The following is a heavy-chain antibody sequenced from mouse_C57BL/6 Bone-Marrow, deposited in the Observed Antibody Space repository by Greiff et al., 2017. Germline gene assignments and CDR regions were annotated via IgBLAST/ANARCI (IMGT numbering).Heavy chain of an antibody. J-gene: IGHJ4*01. D-gene: IGHD3-2*02. CDR3: ARGKAPSY. Sequence: EVKLMESGPGLVKPSQSLSLTCSVTGYSITSGYYWNWIRQFPGNKLEWMGYISYDGSNNSNPSLKNRISITRDTSKNQFCLKLNSVTTEDTATYYCARGKAPSYWGQGTSVTVSS. CDR1: GYSITSGYY. V-gene: IGHV3-6*01. CDR2: ISYDGSN.